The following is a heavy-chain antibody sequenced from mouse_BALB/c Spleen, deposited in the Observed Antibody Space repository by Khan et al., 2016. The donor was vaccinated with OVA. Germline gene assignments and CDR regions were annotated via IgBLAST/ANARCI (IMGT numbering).Heavy chain of an antibody. D-gene: IGHD1-1*01. J-gene: IGHJ2*01. CDR3: ARVYGGDFDY. V-gene: IGHV3-2*02. Sequence: EVQLQESGPGLVKPSQSLSLTCTVTGYSIASDYAWNWIRQFPGNKLEWMGFLSYSGNNNYNPSLKSRISITRDTSKNQFFLQLNSVTSEDTATYYCARVYGGDFDYWGQGTTLTVSS. CDR1: GYSIASDYA. CDR2: LSYSGNN.